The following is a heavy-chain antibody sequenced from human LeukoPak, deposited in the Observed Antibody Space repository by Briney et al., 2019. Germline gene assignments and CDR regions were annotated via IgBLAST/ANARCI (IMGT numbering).Heavy chain of an antibody. CDR3: ARQRRFGELGIDY. D-gene: IGHD3-10*01. J-gene: IGHJ4*02. CDR2: IYYSGST. CDR1: GGSISSSSYY. V-gene: IGHV4-39*01. Sequence: SETLSLTCTVSGGSISSSSYYWGWIRQPPGKGLEWIGSIYYSGSTYYNPSLKSRVTISVDTSKNQFSLKLSSVTAADTAVYYCARQRRFGELGIDYWGQGTLVTVSS.